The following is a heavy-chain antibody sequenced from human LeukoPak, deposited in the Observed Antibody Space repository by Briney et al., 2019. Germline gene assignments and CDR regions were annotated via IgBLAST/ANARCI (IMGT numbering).Heavy chain of an antibody. D-gene: IGHD6-19*01. CDR3: AREVINSSGWYREYYFDY. CDR1: GGSISSSRFY. Sequence: SETLSLTCTVSGGSISSSRFYWGWIRQPPGKGLEWIGGIYYSGSTYYNPSLKGRVTISVDTSKNQFSLKLSSVTAADTAIYYCAREVINSSGWYREYYFDYWGQGTLVTVSS. CDR2: IYYSGST. J-gene: IGHJ4*02. V-gene: IGHV4-39*02.